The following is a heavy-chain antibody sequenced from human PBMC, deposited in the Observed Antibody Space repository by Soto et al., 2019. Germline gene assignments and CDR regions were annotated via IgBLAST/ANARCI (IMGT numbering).Heavy chain of an antibody. D-gene: IGHD3-16*01. Sequence: GGSLRLSCSASGYTFSSYAMHWVRQAPGKGLEYDSAISSNGGSTNYADSVKGRVTISRDNSRNKLYIQMSGLRAEDTGVYYCVKDMNYSYYYDMDVWGQGTMVTFSS. V-gene: IGHV3-64*05. CDR2: ISSNGGST. J-gene: IGHJ6*02. CDR1: GYTFSSYA. CDR3: VKDMNYSYYYDMDV.